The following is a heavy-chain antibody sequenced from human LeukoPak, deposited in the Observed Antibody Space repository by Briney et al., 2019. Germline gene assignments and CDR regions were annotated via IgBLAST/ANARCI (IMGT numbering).Heavy chain of an antibody. CDR1: GFTFSSFG. Sequence: GGSLRLSCAASGFTFSSFGMHWVRQAPGKGLEWVALISYDGTGKYYADSVKGRFTISRDKSKNTPYLQMNSLRAEDTAVYYCATYSGSWYTLPIPLDYWGQGTLVTVSS. CDR3: ATYSGSWYTLPIPLDY. D-gene: IGHD6-13*01. J-gene: IGHJ4*02. V-gene: IGHV3-30*03. CDR2: ISYDGTGK.